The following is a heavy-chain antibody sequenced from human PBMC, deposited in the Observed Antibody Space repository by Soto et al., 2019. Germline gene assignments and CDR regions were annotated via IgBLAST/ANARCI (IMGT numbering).Heavy chain of an antibody. D-gene: IGHD6-13*01. CDR3: VRDSSSWFYYYYGMDV. V-gene: IGHV1-18*01. Sequence: QVQLKQSGPEVRKSGASVRVSCKASGYIFTNFGISWVRQAPGQGLEWMGWISGYNDNTHYAQKLQGRVSMTTDTSTGTAYMDLRSLRSDDTAIYYCVRDSSSWFYYYYGMDVWGQGTTVTVSS. J-gene: IGHJ6*02. CDR1: GYIFTNFG. CDR2: ISGYNDNT.